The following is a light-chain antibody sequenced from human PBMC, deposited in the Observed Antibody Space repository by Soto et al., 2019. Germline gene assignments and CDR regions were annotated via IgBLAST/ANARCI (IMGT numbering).Light chain of an antibody. CDR1: QSVLYNSNNKNY. J-gene: IGKJ1*01. CDR3: QQYYSIPWT. CDR2: WAS. V-gene: IGKV4-1*01. Sequence: DIVMTQSPDSLAVSLGERATIDCKSSQSVLYNSNNKNYLAWYQRKPGQPPKLLVYWASTRESGVPDRFSGSGSGTDFTLTISSLQAADVAVYYCQQYYSIPWTFGQGTKVEIK.